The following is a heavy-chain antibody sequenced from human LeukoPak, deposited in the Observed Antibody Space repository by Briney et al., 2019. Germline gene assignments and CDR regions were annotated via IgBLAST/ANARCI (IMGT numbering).Heavy chain of an antibody. Sequence: GGSLRLSCAASGFTFSSYSMNWVRQAPGKGLEWVSSISSSSSYIYCADSVKGRFTISRDNAKNSLYLQMNSLRAEDTAVYYCARDGVGYCSSTSCYRRHFDPWGQGTLVTVSS. J-gene: IGHJ5*02. CDR1: GFTFSSYS. D-gene: IGHD2-2*01. V-gene: IGHV3-21*01. CDR3: ARDGVGYCSSTSCYRRHFDP. CDR2: ISSSSSYI.